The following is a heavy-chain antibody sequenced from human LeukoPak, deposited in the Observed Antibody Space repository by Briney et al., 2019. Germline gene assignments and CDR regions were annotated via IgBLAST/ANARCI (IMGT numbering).Heavy chain of an antibody. CDR2: IYTSGST. V-gene: IGHV4-4*07. D-gene: IGHD4-17*01. CDR3: ARQSTVTKGVGYYYYYMDV. CDR1: GGSISSYY. J-gene: IGHJ6*03. Sequence: PSETLSLTCTVSGGSISSYYWSWIRQPAGKGLEWIGRIYTSGSTNYNPSLKSRVTMSVDTSKNQFSLKLSSVPAADTAVYYCARQSTVTKGVGYYYYYMDVWGKGTTVTVSS.